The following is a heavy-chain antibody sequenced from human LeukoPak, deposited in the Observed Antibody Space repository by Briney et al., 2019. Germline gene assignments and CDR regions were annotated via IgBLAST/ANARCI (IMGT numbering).Heavy chain of an antibody. D-gene: IGHD3-10*01. V-gene: IGHV3-21*01. CDR1: GFTFSSYS. CDR2: ISSSSSYI. J-gene: IGHJ3*02. CDR3: ARDTDYGSGSYRDAFDI. Sequence: GGSLRLSCAASGFTFSSYSMNWVRQAPGKGLEWVSGISSSSSYIYYADSVKGRFTISRDNAKNSLYLQMNSLRAEDTAVYCCARDTDYGSGSYRDAFDIWGQGTMVTVSS.